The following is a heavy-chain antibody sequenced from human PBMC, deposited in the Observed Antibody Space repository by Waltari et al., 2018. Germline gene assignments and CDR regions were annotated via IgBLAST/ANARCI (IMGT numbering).Heavy chain of an antibody. CDR3: ARGGRVVVVPAAMFYYYYGMDV. Sequence: QVQLQQWGAGLLKPSETLSLTCAVYGGSFSGYYWSWIRQPPGQGLEWIGEINHSGSTNYNPSLKSRVTISVDTSKNQFSLKLSSVTAADTAVYYCARGGRVVVVPAAMFYYYYGMDVWGQGTTVTVSS. D-gene: IGHD2-2*01. CDR1: GGSFSGYY. CDR2: INHSGST. V-gene: IGHV4-34*01. J-gene: IGHJ6*02.